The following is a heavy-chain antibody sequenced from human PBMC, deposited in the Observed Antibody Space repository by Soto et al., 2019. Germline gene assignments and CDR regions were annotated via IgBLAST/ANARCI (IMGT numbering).Heavy chain of an antibody. CDR1: GITVSNNY. D-gene: IGHD3-16*01. J-gene: IGHJ3*01. Sequence: EVQLVESGGAWIQPGGSLILSCAASGITVSNNYISWVRQAPGKGLEWVSLMYSGGSTHYANAVKGRFTISRDGSKNTVYLQRKSLRAEDTAVYYCTQLGAFDVWGQGTMVTVSS. CDR3: TQLGAFDV. V-gene: IGHV3-53*01. CDR2: MYSGGST.